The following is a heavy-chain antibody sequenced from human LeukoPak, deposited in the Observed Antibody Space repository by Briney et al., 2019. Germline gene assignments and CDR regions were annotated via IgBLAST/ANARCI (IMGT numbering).Heavy chain of an antibody. J-gene: IGHJ4*02. V-gene: IGHV3-23*01. CDR3: AKVYCSSPRCFLPFDY. CDR1: GFTFKNFA. D-gene: IGHD2-2*01. CDR2: IPYRAGKS. Sequence: GGSLRLPCSTSGFTFKNFALSWVRQAPGKGLEWVATIPYRAGKSYYADSVQGRFSISRDDSAKTVYLHLNSLRAGDTAIYYCAKVYCSSPRCFLPFDYWGQGTLVTVSS.